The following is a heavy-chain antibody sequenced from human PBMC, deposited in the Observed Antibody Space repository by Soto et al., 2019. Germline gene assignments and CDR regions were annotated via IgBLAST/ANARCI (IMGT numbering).Heavy chain of an antibody. Sequence: PGGSLRLSCAAAGFTFSTYAMNWVRQAPGKGLEWVSAISGSGGSTYYADSVKGRFTISRDNSKGTLFLQMNSLRAEDTAVYYCAKVDTALAPGYYFDYWGQGTLVTVSS. D-gene: IGHD5-18*01. CDR2: ISGSGGST. V-gene: IGHV3-23*01. J-gene: IGHJ4*02. CDR3: AKVDTALAPGYYFDY. CDR1: GFTFSTYA.